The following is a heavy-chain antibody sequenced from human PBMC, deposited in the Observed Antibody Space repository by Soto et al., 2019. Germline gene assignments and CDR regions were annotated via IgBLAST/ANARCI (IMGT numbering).Heavy chain of an antibody. CDR3: GRTLSFYATAELFEY. Sequence: QVQLVQSGAEVKKPGASVKVSCKASGYTFTSYYMHWVRQAPGQGLEWMGIINPSGGSTSYAQKFQGRVTMTRDTSTSTVYMEPGSLRSEDTAVYYCGRTLSFYATAELFEYWGQGTLVTFSS. V-gene: IGHV1-46*01. J-gene: IGHJ4*02. D-gene: IGHD2-2*01. CDR1: GYTFTSYY. CDR2: INPSGGST.